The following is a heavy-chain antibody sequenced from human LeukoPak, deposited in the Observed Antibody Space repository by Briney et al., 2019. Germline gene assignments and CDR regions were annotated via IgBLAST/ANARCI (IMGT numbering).Heavy chain of an antibody. CDR1: GGSFSGYY. CDR3: ARVGYPSRFDY. V-gene: IGHV4-34*01. CDR2: INHSGST. J-gene: IGHJ4*02. D-gene: IGHD6-13*01. Sequence: SETLSLTCAVYGGSFSGYYWSWIRQPPGKGLEWIGEINHSGSTSYNPSLKSRVTISVDTSKNQFSLKLSSVTAADTAVYYCARVGYPSRFDYWGQGTLVTVSS.